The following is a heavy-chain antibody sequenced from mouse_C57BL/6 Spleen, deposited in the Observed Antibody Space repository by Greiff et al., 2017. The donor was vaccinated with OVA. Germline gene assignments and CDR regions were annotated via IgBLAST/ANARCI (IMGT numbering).Heavy chain of an antibody. Sequence: VQLKQSGPELVKPGASVKISCKASGYTFTDYYMNWVKQSHGKSLEWIGDINPNNGGTSYNQKFKGKATLTVDKSSSTAYMELRSLTSEDSAVYYCASSTVVSRGFAYWGQGTLVTVSA. D-gene: IGHD1-1*01. CDR1: GYTFTDYY. V-gene: IGHV1-26*01. CDR3: ASSTVVSRGFAY. CDR2: INPNNGGT. J-gene: IGHJ3*01.